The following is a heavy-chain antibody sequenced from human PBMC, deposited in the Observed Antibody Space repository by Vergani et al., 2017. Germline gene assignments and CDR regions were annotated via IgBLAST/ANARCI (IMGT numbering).Heavy chain of an antibody. V-gene: IGHV4-31*03. CDR1: GGSISSGGYY. CDR3: ARGRGHGIVVVVAATRRYFDY. D-gene: IGHD2-15*01. CDR2: INHSGST. Sequence: QVQLQESGPGLVKPSQTLSLTCTVSGGSISSGGYYWSWIRQPPGKGLEWIGEINHSGSTNYNPSLKSRVTISVDTSKNQFSLKLSSVTAADTAVYYCARGRGHGIVVVVAATRRYFDYWGQGTLVTVSS. J-gene: IGHJ4*02.